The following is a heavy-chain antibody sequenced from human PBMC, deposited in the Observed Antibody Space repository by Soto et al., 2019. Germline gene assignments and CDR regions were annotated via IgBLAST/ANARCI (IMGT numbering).Heavy chain of an antibody. J-gene: IGHJ4*02. D-gene: IGHD2-2*01. CDR1: GGTFSSYT. CDR3: ASRYCSSTSCYAGGVDY. V-gene: IGHV1-69*02. CDR2: IIPILGIA. Sequence: QVQLVQSGAEVKKPGSSVKVSCKASGGTFSSYTISWVRQAPGQGLEWMGRIIPILGIANYAQKFQGRVTITADKSTSTADMELSSLSSEDRAVYYRASRYCSSTSCYAGGVDYWGQGTLVTVSS.